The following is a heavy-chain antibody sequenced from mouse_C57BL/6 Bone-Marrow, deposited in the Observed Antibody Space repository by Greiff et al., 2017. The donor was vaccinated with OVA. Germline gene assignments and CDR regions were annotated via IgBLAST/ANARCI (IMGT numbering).Heavy chain of an antibody. CDR1: GYTFTSYW. CDR3: ANRLDYYAMDY. Sequence: QVQLKQPGPELVKPGASVKLSCKASGYTFTSYWMHWVKQRPGQGLEWIGNINPSNGGTNYNEKFKSKATLTVDKSSSTAYMQLSSLASEDSAVYNGANRLDYYAMDYWGQGTSVTVSS. CDR2: INPSNGGT. V-gene: IGHV1-53*01. J-gene: IGHJ4*01.